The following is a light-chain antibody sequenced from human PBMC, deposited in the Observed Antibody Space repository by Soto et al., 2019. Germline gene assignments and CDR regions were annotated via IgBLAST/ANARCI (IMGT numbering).Light chain of an antibody. J-gene: IGKJ1*01. V-gene: IGKV3-15*01. Sequence: IVMTQSPATLSVSPVERATLSGRASQNIYSNVAWYQQRPGQAPRLLIYRASTRAPGIPARFSGSGSGTEFTLTISSLQSEDFTVYSCLQYHNLWAFGQGTKVDIK. CDR2: RAS. CDR1: QNIYSN. CDR3: LQYHNLWA.